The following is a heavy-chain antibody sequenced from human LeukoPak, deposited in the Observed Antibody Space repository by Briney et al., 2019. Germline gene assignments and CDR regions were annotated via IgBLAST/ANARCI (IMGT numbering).Heavy chain of an antibody. CDR1: GYTFTSYD. Sequence: ASVKVSCKASGYTFTSYDINWVRQATGQGLEWMGWMNPNSGNTGYAQKFQGRVTMTRNTSISTAYMELSSLRSEDPAVYYCASGSGSYWAGGAFDIWGQGTMVTVSS. CDR3: ASGSGSYWAGGAFDI. V-gene: IGHV1-8*01. J-gene: IGHJ3*02. CDR2: MNPNSGNT. D-gene: IGHD1-26*01.